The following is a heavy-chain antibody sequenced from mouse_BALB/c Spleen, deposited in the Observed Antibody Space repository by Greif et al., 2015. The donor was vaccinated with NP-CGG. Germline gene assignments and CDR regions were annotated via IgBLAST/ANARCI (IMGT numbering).Heavy chain of an antibody. CDR2: IWAGGST. CDR3: ARDYYRYDGYYFDY. CDR1: GFSLTSYG. V-gene: IGHV2-9*02. Sequence: VQLVESGPGLVAPSQSLSITRTVSGFSLTSYGVHWVRQPPGKGLEWLGVIWAGGSTNYNSALMSRLSISKDNSKSQVFLKMNSLQTDDTAMYYCARDYYRYDGYYFDYWGQGTTLTVSS. D-gene: IGHD2-14*01. J-gene: IGHJ2*01.